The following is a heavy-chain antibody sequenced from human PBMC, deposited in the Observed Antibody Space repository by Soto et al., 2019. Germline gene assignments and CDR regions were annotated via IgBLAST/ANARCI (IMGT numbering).Heavy chain of an antibody. V-gene: IGHV1-69*02. Sequence: SVKVSCKASGGTFSSYTISWVRQAPGQGLEWMGRIIPILGIANYAQKFQGRVTITADKSTSTAYMELSSLRSEDTAVYYCARCADIGGYMDFWGQGTTVTVSS. J-gene: IGHJ6*03. CDR1: GGTFSSYT. CDR3: ARCADIGGYMDF. CDR2: IIPILGIA.